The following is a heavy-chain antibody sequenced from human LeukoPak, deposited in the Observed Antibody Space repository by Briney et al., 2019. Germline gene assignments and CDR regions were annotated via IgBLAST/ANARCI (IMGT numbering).Heavy chain of an antibody. CDR1: GFSFSNHW. CDR3: ARRRGYYEVDAYDI. D-gene: IGHD3-22*01. CDR2: INQFGSGE. Sequence: GGSLRLSCAASGFSFSNHWMSWVRQAPGKGLEWVANINQFGSGEYYVDSVKGRFTISRDDAKYSVFLQMNGLRVEDTAMYYCARRRGYYEVDAYDIWGQGTMVAVSS. V-gene: IGHV3-7*01. J-gene: IGHJ3*02.